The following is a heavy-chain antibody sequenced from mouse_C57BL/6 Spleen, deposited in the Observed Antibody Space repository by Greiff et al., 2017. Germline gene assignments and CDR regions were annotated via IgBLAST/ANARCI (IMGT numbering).Heavy chain of an antibody. D-gene: IGHD2-1*01. J-gene: IGHJ4*01. CDR2: INYDGSST. CDR1: GFTFSDYY. CDR3: AREGGKRAMDY. V-gene: IGHV5-16*01. Sequence: EVKLMESEGGLVQPGSSMKLSCTASGFTFSDYYMAWVRQVPEKGLEWVANINYDGSSTYYLDSLKSRFIISRDNAKNILYLQMSSLKSEDTATYYCAREGGKRAMDYWGQGTSVTVSS.